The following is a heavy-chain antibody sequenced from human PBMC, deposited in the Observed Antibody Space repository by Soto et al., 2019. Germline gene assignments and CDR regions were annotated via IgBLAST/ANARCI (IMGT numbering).Heavy chain of an antibody. D-gene: IGHD3-10*01. CDR3: ARSSVLRGGMDV. CDR2: ISSSSSYI. CDR1: GFTFSSYS. V-gene: IGHV3-21*01. J-gene: IGHJ6*02. Sequence: GGSLRLSGAASGFTFSSYSMNWVRQAPGKGLEWVSSISSSSSYIYYPDSVKGRFTISRDNAKNSLYLQMNSLRAEDTAVYYCARSSVLRGGMDVWGQGTTVTVSS.